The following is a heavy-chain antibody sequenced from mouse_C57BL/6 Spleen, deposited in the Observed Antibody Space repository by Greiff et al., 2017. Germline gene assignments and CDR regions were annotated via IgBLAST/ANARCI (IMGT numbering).Heavy chain of an antibody. CDR2: IYPGSGNT. CDR3: ARGGDGKGIAY. V-gene: IGHV1-76*01. CDR1: GYTFTDYY. J-gene: IGHJ3*01. D-gene: IGHD2-1*01. Sequence: VQGVESGAELVRPGASVKLSCKASGYTFTDYYINWVKQRPGQGLEWIARIYPGSGNTYYNEKFKGKATLTAEKSSSTAYMQLSSLTSEDSAVYCCARGGDGKGIAYWGQGTLVTVSA.